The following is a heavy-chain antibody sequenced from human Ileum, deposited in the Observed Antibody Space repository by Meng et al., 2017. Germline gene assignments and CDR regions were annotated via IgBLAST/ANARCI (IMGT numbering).Heavy chain of an antibody. CDR2: IDYSGSA. Sequence: QVQLRESSPGLVKPSQSLSPTCTGSGVSSGAPLRSTDYYAPWIRQPPGRGLEWFGNIDYSGSAYYTPSLRSRVTMSLDTSKSQFSLNLTSMTAADTAVYYGASGGALWLRGVVDYWGQGALVTVSS. J-gene: IGHJ4*02. D-gene: IGHD5-18*01. V-gene: IGHV4-30-4*01. CDR3: ASGGALWLRGVVDY. CDR1: GVSSGAPLRSTDYY.